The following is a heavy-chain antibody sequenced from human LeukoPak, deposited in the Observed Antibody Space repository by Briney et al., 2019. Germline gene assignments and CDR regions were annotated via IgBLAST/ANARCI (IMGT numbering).Heavy chain of an antibody. D-gene: IGHD5-24*01. J-gene: IGHJ4*02. V-gene: IGHV4-61*01. CDR2: IYDSATT. Sequence: SETLSLTCTVSGGSVGSGNYYWSWIRQPPGRGLEWLGYIYDSATTSYNPSLKSRVTISINMSKNQFSLKPNAVTAADTAVYYCARVALQMATPTLDYWGQGTLVTVSS. CDR1: GGSVGSGNYY. CDR3: ARVALQMATPTLDY.